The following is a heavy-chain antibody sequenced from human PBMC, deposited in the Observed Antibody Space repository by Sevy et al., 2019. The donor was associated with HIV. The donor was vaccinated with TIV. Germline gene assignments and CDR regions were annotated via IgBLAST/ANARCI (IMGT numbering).Heavy chain of an antibody. CDR2: FDPEDGET. Sequence: GESLKISCKVSGYTLTKLSMHWVRQAPGKGLEWMGGFDPEDGETIYAQKFQDRITMTEDTPTDTAYMELNSLRSEDTAVYYCASGREYYYGNSGYFDYWGQGTLVTVSS. CDR1: GYTLTKLS. J-gene: IGHJ4*02. CDR3: ASGREYYYGNSGYFDY. D-gene: IGHD3-22*01. V-gene: IGHV1-24*01.